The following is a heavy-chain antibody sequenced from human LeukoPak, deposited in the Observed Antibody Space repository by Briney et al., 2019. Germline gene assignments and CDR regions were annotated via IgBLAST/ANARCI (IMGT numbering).Heavy chain of an antibody. J-gene: IGHJ4*02. Sequence: ASQTLSLTCTVSGGSISSGSYYWSWIRQPGGKGLEWIGRIYTSGSTNYNPSLKSRVTISVDTSKNQFSLKLSSVTAADTAVYYCARSYLSIAAAGHWGQGTLVTVSS. D-gene: IGHD6-13*01. CDR1: GGSISSGSYY. CDR3: ARSYLSIAAAGH. V-gene: IGHV4-61*02. CDR2: IYTSGST.